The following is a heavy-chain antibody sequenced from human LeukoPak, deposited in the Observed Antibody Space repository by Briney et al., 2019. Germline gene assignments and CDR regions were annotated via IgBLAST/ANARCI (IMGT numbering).Heavy chain of an antibody. CDR3: ATRAAYCGGDCPPFDY. CDR2: MNPNSGNT. V-gene: IGHV1-8*01. D-gene: IGHD2-21*02. CDR1: GYTFTSYD. Sequence: GASVKVSCKASGYTFTSYDINWVRQATGQGLEWMGWMNPNSGNTGYAQKFQGRVTMTRNTSISTAYMELSSLRSEDTAVYYCATRAAYCGGDCPPFDYWGQGTLVTVSS. J-gene: IGHJ4*02.